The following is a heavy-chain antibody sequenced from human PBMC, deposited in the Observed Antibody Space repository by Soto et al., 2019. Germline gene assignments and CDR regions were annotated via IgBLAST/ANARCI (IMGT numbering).Heavy chain of an antibody. V-gene: IGHV4-30-2*01. CDR3: ARAQFYSGSGNYNNFRFDA. CDR1: GGSISSVGYA. J-gene: IGHJ5*02. D-gene: IGHD3-10*01. CDR2: MYHSGTF. Sequence: SETLSLTCAVSGGSISSVGYAWSWIRQPPGGGLEWIGYMYHSGTFLKSPSLKTRLTMSLDMSKNQFSLTHNSMTAADTAVYYCARAQFYSGSGNYNNFRFDAWGQGIQVTVSS.